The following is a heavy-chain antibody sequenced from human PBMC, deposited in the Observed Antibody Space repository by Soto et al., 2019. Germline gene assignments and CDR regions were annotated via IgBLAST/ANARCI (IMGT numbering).Heavy chain of an antibody. Sequence: QAHLVESGGGVVQPGRSLRLSCEASGFTFTSYGMHWVRQAPGTRLEWVAVISYDGGLQHYADSVKGRFNITRDNSKNMVLLQMNSLRAEDTAVYYCVSDRGYGHASVPYSWGQGTLVSVSS. J-gene: IGHJ4*02. D-gene: IGHD5-18*01. V-gene: IGHV3-30*03. CDR3: VSDRGYGHASVPYS. CDR1: GFTFTSYG. CDR2: ISYDGGLQ.